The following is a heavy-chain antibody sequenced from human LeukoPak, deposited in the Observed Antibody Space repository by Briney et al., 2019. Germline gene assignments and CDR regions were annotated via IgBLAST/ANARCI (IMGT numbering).Heavy chain of an antibody. D-gene: IGHD5-12*01. CDR3: ASATVATTMTW. V-gene: IGHV1-69*05. Sequence: VASVKVSCKASGGTFSSYAISWVRQAPGQGLEWMGRIIPIFGTANYAQKFQGRVTITTDESTSTAYMELSSLRSEDTAVYYRASATVATTMTWWGQGTLVTVSS. CDR2: IIPIFGTA. J-gene: IGHJ4*02. CDR1: GGTFSSYA.